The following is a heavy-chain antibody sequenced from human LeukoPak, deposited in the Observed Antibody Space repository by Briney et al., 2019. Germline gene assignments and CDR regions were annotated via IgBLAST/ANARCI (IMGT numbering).Heavy chain of an antibody. D-gene: IGHD3-10*01. Sequence: PGGSLRLSCAASGFTFSDYNMRWIRQAPGKGLEWVSSISRSGSTKYYADSVKGRFTISRDDSKNTLYVQMNSLRAEDTAVYYCAKRDLVRGALGYWGQGTLVTVSS. J-gene: IGHJ1*01. CDR2: ISRSGSTK. CDR1: GFTFSDYN. CDR3: AKRDLVRGALGY. V-gene: IGHV3-11*04.